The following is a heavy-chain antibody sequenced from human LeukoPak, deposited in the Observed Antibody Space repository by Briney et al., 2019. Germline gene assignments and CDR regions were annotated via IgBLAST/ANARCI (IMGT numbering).Heavy chain of an antibody. J-gene: IGHJ5*02. V-gene: IGHV3-23*01. Sequence: GGSLRLSCAASGFTFSSYAMSWVRQAPGKGLECISGFSGSGGSTYYADSVKGRFTISRDNSKNTLYLQMNSLRAEDTAVYYCAKEIRWEHHNWFDPWGQGTLVTVSS. D-gene: IGHD1-26*01. CDR2: FSGSGGST. CDR3: AKEIRWEHHNWFDP. CDR1: GFTFSSYA.